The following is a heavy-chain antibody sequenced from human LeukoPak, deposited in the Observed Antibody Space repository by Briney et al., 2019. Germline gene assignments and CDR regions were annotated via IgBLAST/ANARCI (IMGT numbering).Heavy chain of an antibody. CDR2: INPNSGGT. J-gene: IGHJ4*02. V-gene: IGHV1-2*02. D-gene: IGHD3-3*01. Sequence: GASVKVSCKASGYIFTGYYMHWVRQAPGQGLEWMGWINPNSGGTNYAQKFQGRVTMTRDTSISTAYMELSRLRSDDTAVYYCARVLNFGTESWGQGTLVTVSS. CDR1: GYIFTGYY. CDR3: ARVLNFGTES.